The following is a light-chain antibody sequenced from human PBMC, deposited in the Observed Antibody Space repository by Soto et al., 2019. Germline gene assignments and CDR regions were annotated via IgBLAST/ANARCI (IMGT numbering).Light chain of an antibody. Sequence: PGHQAYISCKSSQSLLHSDGKTYLYWYLQKPGQPPQLLIYEVSKRFSGVPDRFSGSGSGTECTQKIRRVDVDNLAVHLCLPRIELLYRLGRGTKVDIK. J-gene: IGKJ1*01. V-gene: IGKV2D-29*01. CDR3: LPRIELLYR. CDR2: EVS. CDR1: QSLLHSDGKTY.